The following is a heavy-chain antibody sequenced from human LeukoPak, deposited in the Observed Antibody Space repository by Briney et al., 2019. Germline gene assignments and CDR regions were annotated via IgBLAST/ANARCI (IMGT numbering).Heavy chain of an antibody. CDR2: IRYDGSNK. CDR1: GFTFSSYG. CDR3: ARPYSGSYYLYFDY. J-gene: IGHJ4*02. V-gene: IGHV3-30*02. Sequence: GGSLRLSCAASGFTFSSYGMHWVRQAPGKGLEWVAFIRYDGSNKYYADSVKGRFTISRDNSKNTLYLQMNSLRAEDTAVYYCARPYSGSYYLYFDYWGQGTLVTVSS. D-gene: IGHD1-26*01.